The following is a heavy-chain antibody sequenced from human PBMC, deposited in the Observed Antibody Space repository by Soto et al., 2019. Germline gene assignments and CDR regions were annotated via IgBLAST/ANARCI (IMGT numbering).Heavy chain of an antibody. CDR3: TTEHTMVRGDYGMDV. J-gene: IGHJ6*02. V-gene: IGHV3-15*07. CDR1: GFTFSNAW. Sequence: EVQLVESGGGLVKPGGSLRLSCAASGFTFSNAWMNWVRQAPGKGLEWVGRIKSKTDGGTTDYAAPVKGRFTISRDDSKNTLYLQMNSLKTEDTAVYYCTTEHTMVRGDYGMDVWGQGTTVTVSS. D-gene: IGHD3-10*01. CDR2: IKSKTDGGTT.